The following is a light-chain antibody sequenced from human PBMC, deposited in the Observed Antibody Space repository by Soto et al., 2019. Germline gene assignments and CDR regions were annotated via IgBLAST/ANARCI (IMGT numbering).Light chain of an antibody. CDR2: DVS. V-gene: IGKV3-15*01. CDR3: QQYESLQVT. CDR1: QGVTTN. J-gene: IGKJ4*01. Sequence: EIIMTQSPGTLSVSPADRATLSCRAAQGVTTNFAWYQQKSGQSPRLLIYDVSNRATGVPARFSGSGSETDFTLTISRLEPEDFAVYYCQQYESLQVTFGGGTKVDIK.